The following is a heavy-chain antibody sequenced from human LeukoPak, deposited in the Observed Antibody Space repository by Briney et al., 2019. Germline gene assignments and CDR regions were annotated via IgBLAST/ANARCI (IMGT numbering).Heavy chain of an antibody. D-gene: IGHD1-26*01. V-gene: IGHV3-21*01. CDR3: ARDQASGSYDAFDI. Sequence: PWGSLRLSCAASGFTFSSYSMNWVRQAPGKGLEWVSSISSSSSYIYYADSVKGRFTISRDNAKNSLYLQMNSLRAEDTAVYYCARDQASGSYDAFDIWGQGTMVTVSS. CDR2: ISSSSSYI. CDR1: GFTFSSYS. J-gene: IGHJ3*02.